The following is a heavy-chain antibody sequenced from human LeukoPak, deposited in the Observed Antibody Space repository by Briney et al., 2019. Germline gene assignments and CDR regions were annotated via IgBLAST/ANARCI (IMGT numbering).Heavy chain of an antibody. CDR3: ARGASWGTLGSGGDY. Sequence: GGSLRLSCAASGFTFSSYGMHWVRQAPGKGLEWVAFIRYDGNSEFYVDAVKGRFTISRDNSKNTLYLQMNSLRAEDTAVYYCARGASWGTLGSGGDYWGQGTLVTVSS. J-gene: IGHJ4*02. CDR1: GFTFSSYG. CDR2: IRYDGNSE. D-gene: IGHD3-16*01. V-gene: IGHV3-30*02.